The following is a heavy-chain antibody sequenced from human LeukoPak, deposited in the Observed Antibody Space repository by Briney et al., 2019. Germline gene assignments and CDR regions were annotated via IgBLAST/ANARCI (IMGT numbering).Heavy chain of an antibody. Sequence: ASVKVSCKAPGYSFTAYYMHWVRQAPGQGLEWMGWINPNSGGTNYAQKFQGRVTMTRDTSITTAYMEMSRLRSDDTALYYCARDFSFESSGFVDYWGQGTLVTVSS. CDR2: INPNSGGT. CDR3: ARDFSFESSGFVDY. D-gene: IGHD6-19*01. V-gene: IGHV1-2*02. CDR1: GYSFTAYY. J-gene: IGHJ4*02.